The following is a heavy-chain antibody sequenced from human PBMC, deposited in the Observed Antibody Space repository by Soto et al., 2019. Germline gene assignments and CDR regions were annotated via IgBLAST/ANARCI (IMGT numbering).Heavy chain of an antibody. CDR2: IGGGGGST. Sequence: GGSLRLSCVASGFTFSNYAMGWVRQAPGEGLEWVSAIGGGGGSTFYADSVKGRFTISRDNSKKTLYLQMNSLSAEDTAVYYCAKTAEAVAGTVYGYWGQGTLVTVSS. V-gene: IGHV3-23*01. D-gene: IGHD6-19*01. CDR3: AKTAEAVAGTVYGY. CDR1: GFTFSNYA. J-gene: IGHJ4*02.